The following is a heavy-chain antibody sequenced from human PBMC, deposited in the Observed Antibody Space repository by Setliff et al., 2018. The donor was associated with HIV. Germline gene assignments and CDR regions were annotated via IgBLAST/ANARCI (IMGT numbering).Heavy chain of an antibody. J-gene: IGHJ4*02. CDR3: ARRDGYSYGFYFDY. CDR2: IYYSGSP. CDR1: GGSFSGYY. V-gene: IGHV4-39*01. D-gene: IGHD5-18*01. Sequence: SETLSLTCTVSGGSFSGYYWGWIRQPPGKGLEWIGTIYYSGSPYYNPSLKSRLTISVDTSKNQFSLKLSSVTAADTAVYYCARRDGYSYGFYFDYWGQGTLVTVSS.